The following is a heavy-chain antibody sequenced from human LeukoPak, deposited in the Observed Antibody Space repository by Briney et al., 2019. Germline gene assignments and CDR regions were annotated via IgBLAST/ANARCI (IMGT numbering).Heavy chain of an antibody. J-gene: IGHJ4*02. Sequence: GASVKVSCKASGYTFTSYAMHWVRQAPGQRLEWMGWINAGNGNTKYSQKFQGRVTITRDTSASTAYMELSSLRSEDTAVYYCARPVVLEWTTGLDYWGQGTLVTVSS. CDR1: GYTFTSYA. D-gene: IGHD3-3*01. V-gene: IGHV1-3*01. CDR3: ARPVVLEWTTGLDY. CDR2: INAGNGNT.